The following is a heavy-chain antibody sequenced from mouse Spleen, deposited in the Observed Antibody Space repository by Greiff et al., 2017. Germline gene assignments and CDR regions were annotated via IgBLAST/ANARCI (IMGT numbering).Heavy chain of an antibody. CDR2: ISTYYGNT. CDR3: ASGGGAMDY. Sequence: VQLVESGPELVRPGVSVKISCKGSSYTFTDYAMHWVKQSHAKSLEWIGVISTYYGNTNYNQKFKGKATMTVDKSSSTAYMELARLTSEDSAVYYCASGGGAMDYWGQGTSVTVSS. J-gene: IGHJ4*01. CDR1: SYTFTDYA. V-gene: IGHV1-67*01.